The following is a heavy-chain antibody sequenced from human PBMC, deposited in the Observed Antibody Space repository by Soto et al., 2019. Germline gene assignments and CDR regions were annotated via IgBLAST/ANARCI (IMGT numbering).Heavy chain of an antibody. CDR3: AKLVAVAGHLDPTFAY. CDR1: GFTFSSYG. D-gene: IGHD6-19*01. J-gene: IGHJ4*02. CDR2: ISYDGSNK. V-gene: IGHV3-30*18. Sequence: PGGSLRLACAASGFTFSSYGMHWVRQAPGKGLEWVAVISYDGSNKYYADSVKGRFTISRDNSKNTLYLQMNSLRAEDTAVYYCAKLVAVAGHLDPTFAYWGQGTLVTVSS.